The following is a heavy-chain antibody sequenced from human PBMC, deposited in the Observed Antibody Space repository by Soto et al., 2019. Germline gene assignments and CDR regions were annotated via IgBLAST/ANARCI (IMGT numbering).Heavy chain of an antibody. V-gene: IGHV1-46*01. J-gene: IGHJ6*02. D-gene: IGHD3-3*01. CDR2: INPSGGST. CDR3: ARENGTYYDFWSGYYDGGMDV. CDR1: GGCNLRDYR. Sequence: GASVKVSCKASGGCNLRDYRTTWVRQAPGQGLEWMGRINPSGGSTNYAQKFQGRVTMTRDTSTSTVYMELSSLRSEDTAVYYCARENGTYYDFWSGYYDGGMDVWGQGTTVTVSS.